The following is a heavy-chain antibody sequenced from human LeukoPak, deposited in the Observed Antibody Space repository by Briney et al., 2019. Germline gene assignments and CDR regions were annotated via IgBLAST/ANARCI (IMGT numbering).Heavy chain of an antibody. CDR3: ARGLNSGSYGN. J-gene: IGHJ4*02. D-gene: IGHD1-26*01. V-gene: IGHV4-4*08. CDR1: GGSISSYY. CDR2: IYTSGST. Sequence: SETLSLTCTVSGGSISSYYWSWIRQPPGKGLEWIGYIYTSGSTNYNPSLKSRVTISVDTSKNQFSLKLSSVTAADTAVYYCARGLNSGSYGNWGQGTLVTVSS.